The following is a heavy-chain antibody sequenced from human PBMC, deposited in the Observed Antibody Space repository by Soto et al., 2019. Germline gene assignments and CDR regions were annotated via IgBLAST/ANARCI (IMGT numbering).Heavy chain of an antibody. V-gene: IGHV4-39*01. CDR2: IYYSGST. CDR1: GGSISSSSYY. J-gene: IGHJ6*02. Sequence: SETLSLTCTVSGGSISSSSYYWGWIRQPPGKGLEWFGSIYYSGSTYYNPSLKSRVTISVDTSKNQFSLKLSSVTAADTAVYYCASLGYCSGGSCYHYYSYGMDVSGPGTTVTVSS. CDR3: ASLGYCSGGSCYHYYSYGMDV. D-gene: IGHD2-15*01.